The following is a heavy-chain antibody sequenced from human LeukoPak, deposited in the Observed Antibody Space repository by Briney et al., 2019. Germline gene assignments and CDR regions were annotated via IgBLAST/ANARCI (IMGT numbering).Heavy chain of an antibody. J-gene: IGHJ6*02. D-gene: IGHD4-17*01. Sequence: SVKVSCKASGGTFSSYAISWVRQAPGQGLEWMGRIIPILGIANYAQKFQGRVTITADKSTSTAYMELSSLRSEDTAVYYCARSTVTTREYYGMDVWGQGTTVTVSS. CDR1: GGTFSSYA. V-gene: IGHV1-69*04. CDR3: ARSTVTTREYYGMDV. CDR2: IIPILGIA.